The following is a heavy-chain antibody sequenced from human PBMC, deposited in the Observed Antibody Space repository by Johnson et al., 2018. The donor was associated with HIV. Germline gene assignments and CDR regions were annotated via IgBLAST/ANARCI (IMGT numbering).Heavy chain of an antibody. CDR1: GFTFSSYA. CDR3: AKGGYNWKFDGFDS. J-gene: IGHJ3*02. D-gene: IGHD1-20*01. CDR2: ISYDGSNK. V-gene: IGHV3-30-3*01. Sequence: QVQLVESGGGVVQPGRSLRLSCAASGFTFSSYAMHWVRQAPGKGLEWVAVISYDGSNKYYADSVKGRFTISRDNSKNTLYLQLNSLRAEDTAVYYCAKGGYNWKFDGFDSWGQGTMVTVSS.